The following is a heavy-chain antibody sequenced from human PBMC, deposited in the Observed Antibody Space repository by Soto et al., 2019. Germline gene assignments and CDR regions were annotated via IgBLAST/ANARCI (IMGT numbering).Heavy chain of an antibody. CDR2: ISYDGSNK. CDR3: ARSQIVGATLDY. Sequence: LRLSCAASGFTFSSYAMHWVRQAPGKGLEWVAVISYDGSNKYYADSVKGRFTISRDNSKNTLYLQMNSLRAEDTAVYYCARSQIVGATLDYWGQGTLVTVSS. CDR1: GFTFSSYA. D-gene: IGHD1-26*01. J-gene: IGHJ4*02. V-gene: IGHV3-30-3*01.